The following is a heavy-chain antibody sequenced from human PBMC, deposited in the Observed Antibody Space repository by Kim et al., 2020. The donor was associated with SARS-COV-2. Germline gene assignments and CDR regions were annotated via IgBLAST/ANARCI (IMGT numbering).Heavy chain of an antibody. D-gene: IGHD1-26*01. CDR1: GFTFSSYA. CDR2: ISGSGGST. Sequence: GGSLRLSCAASGFTFSSYAMSWVRQAPGKGLEWVSAISGSGGSTYYADSVKGRFTISRDNSKNTLYLQMNSLRAEDTAVYYCAKDKVGATTPDYFDYWGQGTLVTVSS. CDR3: AKDKVGATTPDYFDY. J-gene: IGHJ4*02. V-gene: IGHV3-23*01.